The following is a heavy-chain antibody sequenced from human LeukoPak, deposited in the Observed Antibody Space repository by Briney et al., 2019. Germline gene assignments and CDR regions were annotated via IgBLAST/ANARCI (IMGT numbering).Heavy chain of an antibody. V-gene: IGHV1-3*01. J-gene: IGHJ4*02. Sequence: GASVKVSCKASGYTFTTSTMHWVRQVPGQRLEWMGCINAGNDNTEFSERFQGRVTITRDTSASTVYMDLSSLTSEDTAVYYCAKGYNHGSWRADYWGQGTLVTVSS. D-gene: IGHD3-10*01. CDR3: AKGYNHGSWRADY. CDR2: INAGNDNT. CDR1: GYTFTTST.